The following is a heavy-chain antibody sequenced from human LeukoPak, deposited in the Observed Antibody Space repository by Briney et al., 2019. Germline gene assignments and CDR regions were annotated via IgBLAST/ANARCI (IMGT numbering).Heavy chain of an antibody. D-gene: IGHD3-10*01. CDR2: TSFDGNDN. J-gene: IGHJ4*02. CDR1: GFTFNNYG. V-gene: IGHV3-30*18. CDR3: AKDRRLYDFGMGSHFDY. Sequence: GRSLRLSCAASGFTFNNYGMYWVRQAPGQGLEWVAGTSFDGNDNHYVDSVKGRFTISRDNSKNTLYLQMNSLRAEDTAVYYCAKDRRLYDFGMGSHFDYWGQGSLVTVSS.